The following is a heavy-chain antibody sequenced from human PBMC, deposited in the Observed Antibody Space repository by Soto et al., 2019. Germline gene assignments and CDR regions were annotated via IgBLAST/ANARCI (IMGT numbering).Heavy chain of an antibody. CDR3: ARGLEAGYYVAY. J-gene: IGHJ4*02. CDR2: MTTSGDRS. CDR1: GFNFSSYA. Sequence: EVQLLESGGRLIQPGGSLRLSCAASGFNFSSYAMSWIRQAPGKGPEWVAGMTTSGDRSGYADSVKGRFTVSRDNSQNTMYLQLNSLRGDDTAIYYCARGLEAGYYVAYWGQGTLVTVSS. D-gene: IGHD3-22*01. V-gene: IGHV3-23*01.